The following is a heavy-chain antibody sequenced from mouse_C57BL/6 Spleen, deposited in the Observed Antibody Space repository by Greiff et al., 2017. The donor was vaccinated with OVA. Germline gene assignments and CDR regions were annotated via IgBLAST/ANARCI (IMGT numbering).Heavy chain of an antibody. V-gene: IGHV5-12*01. CDR3: AKQNYGV. Sequence: DVRLVEPGGGLVQPGGSLKLSCAAPGFTFSDYYLYWVRQTPEKRLEWVVYISNGGGSIYYPDTVKGRFTISRDNAKNTLYLQMSRLKSKDTAMYYCAKQNYGVWGTGTTVTVSS. J-gene: IGHJ1*03. CDR2: ISNGGGSI. CDR1: GFTFSDYY.